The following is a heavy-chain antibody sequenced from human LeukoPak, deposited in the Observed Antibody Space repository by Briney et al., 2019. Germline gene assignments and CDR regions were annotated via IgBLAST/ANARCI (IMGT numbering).Heavy chain of an antibody. CDR1: GFTFSSYA. J-gene: IGHJ5*02. Sequence: PGGSLRLSCAAAGFTFSSYAMSWVRQAPGKGLEWVSAISGSGGSTYYADSVKGRFTISRDNSKNTLYMQMNSLRAEDTAVYYCAKIRDGEGNWFDPWGQGTLVTVSS. D-gene: IGHD5-24*01. CDR3: AKIRDGEGNWFDP. CDR2: ISGSGGST. V-gene: IGHV3-23*01.